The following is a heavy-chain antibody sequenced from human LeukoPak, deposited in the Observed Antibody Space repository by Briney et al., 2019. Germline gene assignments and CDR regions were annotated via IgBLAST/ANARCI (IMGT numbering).Heavy chain of an antibody. CDR3: ARMPAYYYGMGV. V-gene: IGHV4-30-2*01. CDR1: GGSISSGGYS. Sequence: SETLSLTCAVSGGSISSGGYSWSWIRQPPGKGLEWIGYIYHSGSTYYNPSLKSRVTISVDRSKNQFSLKLSSVTAADTAVYYCARMPAYYYGMGVWGQGTTVTVSS. CDR2: IYHSGST. J-gene: IGHJ6*02. D-gene: IGHD2-2*01.